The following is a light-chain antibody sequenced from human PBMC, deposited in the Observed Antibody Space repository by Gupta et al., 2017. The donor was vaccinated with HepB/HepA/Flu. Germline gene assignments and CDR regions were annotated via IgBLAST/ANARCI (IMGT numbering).Light chain of an antibody. CDR1: SGSIASNY. CDR2: ENT. J-gene: IGLJ2*01. Sequence: NFMLTQPHSVSESPGKTVTISCTRSSGSIASNYVQRYQQRPGSAPRPVIFENTERPSGVPDRFSGSVDSSSNSASLTISGLKTEDEADYYCQSYETSKLVVFGGGTKLTVL. CDR3: QSYETSKLVV. V-gene: IGLV6-57*03.